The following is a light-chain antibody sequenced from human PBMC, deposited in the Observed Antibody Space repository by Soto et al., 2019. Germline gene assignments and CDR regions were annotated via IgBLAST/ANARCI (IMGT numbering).Light chain of an antibody. CDR3: QQYNSYSLT. Sequence: QMTQSPSTLSTSVGDRVTITCRASQIVSDRLAWYQQKPGKAPKLLIYDASSLKIGVPSRFSGSASGTDFTLTISSLQPDDFATYYCQQYNSYSLTFGGGTKVEIK. CDR1: QIVSDR. CDR2: DAS. J-gene: IGKJ4*01. V-gene: IGKV1-5*01.